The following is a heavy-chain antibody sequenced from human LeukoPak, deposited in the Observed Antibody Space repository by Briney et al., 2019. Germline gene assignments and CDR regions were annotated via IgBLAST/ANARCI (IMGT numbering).Heavy chain of an antibody. Sequence: PSETLSLTCTVSGVSISSRSYYWGWIRQPPGKGLDWIGSISYSGSTYYNPSLKSRFTISVDTSKNQFSLKLSSVTAADTAVYYCATHSSSSWYWFDPWGQGTLVTVSS. CDR3: ATHSSSSWYWFDP. V-gene: IGHV4-39*01. CDR2: ISYSGST. J-gene: IGHJ5*02. D-gene: IGHD6-13*01. CDR1: GVSISSRSYY.